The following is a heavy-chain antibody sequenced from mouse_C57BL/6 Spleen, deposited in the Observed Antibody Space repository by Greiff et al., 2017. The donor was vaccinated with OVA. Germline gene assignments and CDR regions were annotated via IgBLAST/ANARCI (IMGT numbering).Heavy chain of an antibody. Sequence: QVQLKESGAELARPGASVKLSCKASGYTFTSYGISWVKQRTGQGLEWIGEIYPRSGNTYYNEKFKGKATLTADKSSSTAYMELRSLTSEDSAVYFCATTVVASRGVDYWGQGTTLTVSS. J-gene: IGHJ2*01. CDR1: GYTFTSYG. V-gene: IGHV1-81*01. CDR2: IYPRSGNT. CDR3: ATTVVASRGVDY. D-gene: IGHD1-1*01.